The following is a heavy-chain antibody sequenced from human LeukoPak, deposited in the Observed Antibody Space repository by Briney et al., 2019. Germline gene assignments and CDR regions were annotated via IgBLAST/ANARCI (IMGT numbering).Heavy chain of an antibody. V-gene: IGHV1-2*02. CDR3: ARASDDYGDYSEYFQH. CDR2: INLNSGGT. Sequence: GASVKVSCKASGYTFTGYYMHWVRQAPGQGLEWMGWINLNSGGTNYAQKFQGRVTMTRDTSISTAYMELSRLRSDDTAVYYCARASDDYGDYSEYFQHWGQGTLVTVSS. J-gene: IGHJ1*01. CDR1: GYTFTGYY. D-gene: IGHD4-17*01.